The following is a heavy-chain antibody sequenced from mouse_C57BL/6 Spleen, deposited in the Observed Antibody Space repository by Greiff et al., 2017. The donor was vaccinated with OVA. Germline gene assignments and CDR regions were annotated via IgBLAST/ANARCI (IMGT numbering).Heavy chain of an antibody. CDR3: ARSGDYDGY. D-gene: IGHD2-4*01. J-gene: IGHJ3*01. V-gene: IGHV1-69*01. Sequence: VKLQQSGAELVMPGASVKLSCKASGYTFTSYWMHWVKQRPGQGLEWIGEIDPSDSYTNYNQKFKGKSTLTVDKSSSTAYMQLSSLTSEDSAVYYCARSGDYDGYWGQGTLVTVSA. CDR2: IDPSDSYT. CDR1: GYTFTSYW.